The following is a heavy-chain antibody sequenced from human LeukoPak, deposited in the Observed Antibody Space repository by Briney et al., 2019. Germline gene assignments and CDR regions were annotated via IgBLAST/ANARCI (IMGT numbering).Heavy chain of an antibody. J-gene: IGHJ4*02. V-gene: IGHV1-2*06. CDR1: GYTFTGYY. CDR2: INPNSGGT. D-gene: IGHD3-22*01. Sequence: WASVKVSCKASGYTFTGYYMHWVRQAPGQGLEWMGRINPNSGGTNYAQKFQGRVTMTRDTSISTAYMELSRLRSDDTAVYYCARGPGEYDSSGYYDYWGQGTLVTVSS. CDR3: ARGPGEYDSSGYYDY.